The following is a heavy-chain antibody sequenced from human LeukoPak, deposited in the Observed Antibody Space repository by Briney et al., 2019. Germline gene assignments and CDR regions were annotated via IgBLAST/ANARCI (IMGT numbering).Heavy chain of an antibody. CDR3: ARHYYDSSGYLYYFDY. CDR1: GFTFSSYS. D-gene: IGHD3-22*01. Sequence: GGSLRLSCAASGFTFSSYSMNWVRQAPGKGLEWVSSISSSSSYIYYADSMKGRFTISRDNAKNSLYLQMNSLRAEDTAVYYCARHYYDSSGYLYYFDYWGQGTLVTVSS. CDR2: ISSSSSYI. V-gene: IGHV3-21*01. J-gene: IGHJ4*02.